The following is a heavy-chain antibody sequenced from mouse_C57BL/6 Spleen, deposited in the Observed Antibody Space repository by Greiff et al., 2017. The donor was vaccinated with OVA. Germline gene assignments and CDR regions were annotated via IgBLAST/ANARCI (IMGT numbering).Heavy chain of an antibody. J-gene: IGHJ3*01. D-gene: IGHD1-1*01. Sequence: QVQLQQSGAELVKPGASVKISCKASGYAFSSYWMNWVKQRPGKGLEWIGQIYPGDGDTNYNGKFKGKATLTADKSSSTAYMQLSSLTSEDSAVYFCARSLFITTVAGAYWGQGTLVTVSA. CDR3: ARSLFITTVAGAY. CDR1: GYAFSSYW. CDR2: IYPGDGDT. V-gene: IGHV1-80*01.